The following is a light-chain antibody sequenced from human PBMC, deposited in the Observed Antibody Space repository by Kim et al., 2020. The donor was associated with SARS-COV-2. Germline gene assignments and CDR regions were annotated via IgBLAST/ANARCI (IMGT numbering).Light chain of an antibody. Sequence: SPGESATLSRRARQSVSSNLAWYQQKPGQAPRLLIYGASTRATGIPARFSGSGSGTEFTLTISSLQSEDFAVYYCQHYNNWPPITFGQGTRLEIK. CDR1: QSVSSN. J-gene: IGKJ5*01. CDR3: QHYNNWPPIT. V-gene: IGKV3-15*01. CDR2: GAS.